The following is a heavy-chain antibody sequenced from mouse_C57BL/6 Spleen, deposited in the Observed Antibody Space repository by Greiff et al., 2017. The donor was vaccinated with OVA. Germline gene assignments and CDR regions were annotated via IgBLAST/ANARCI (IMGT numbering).Heavy chain of an antibody. CDR2: INPGSGGT. Sequence: QVHVKQSGAELVRPGTSVKVSCKASGYAFTNYLIEWVKQRPGQGLEWIGVINPGSGGTNYNEKFKGKATLTADKSSSTAYMQLSSLTSEDSAVYFCARRGSSGYVYYFDYWGQGTTLTVSS. J-gene: IGHJ2*01. CDR1: GYAFTNYL. D-gene: IGHD3-2*02. CDR3: ARRGSSGYVYYFDY. V-gene: IGHV1-54*01.